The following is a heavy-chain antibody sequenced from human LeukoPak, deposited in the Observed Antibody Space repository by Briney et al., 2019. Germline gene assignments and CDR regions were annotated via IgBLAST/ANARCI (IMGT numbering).Heavy chain of an antibody. D-gene: IGHD1-26*01. CDR3: ATVPSGSYGRYYYYGMDV. Sequence: ASVKVSCKVSGYTLTELSIHWVRQAPGKGLEWMGGFDPEDGETIYAQKFQGRVTMTEDTSTDTAYMELSSLRSEDTAVYYCATVPSGSYGRYYYYGMDVWGQGTTVTVSS. CDR2: FDPEDGET. J-gene: IGHJ6*02. V-gene: IGHV1-24*01. CDR1: GYTLTELS.